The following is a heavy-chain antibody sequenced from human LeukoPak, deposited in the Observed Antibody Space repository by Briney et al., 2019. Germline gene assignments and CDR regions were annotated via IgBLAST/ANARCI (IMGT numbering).Heavy chain of an antibody. Sequence: GGSLRLSCAASGFTIGNRAMGWFRQASGKGLEWVSLNIGSGGTTYCAGSVKGRFTVFRDTSRNTLHLQMNNLRAEDTALYYCARRGYNYGQFDLWGPGTLVTVPS. D-gene: IGHD5-18*01. CDR1: GFTIGNRA. V-gene: IGHV3-23*01. CDR2: NIGSGGTT. CDR3: ARRGYNYGQFDL. J-gene: IGHJ4*02.